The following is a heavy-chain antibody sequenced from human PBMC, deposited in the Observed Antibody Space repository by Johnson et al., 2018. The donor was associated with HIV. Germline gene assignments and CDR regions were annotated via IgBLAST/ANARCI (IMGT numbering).Heavy chain of an antibody. CDR3: ARDNIVLMVGGAFDI. CDR1: GFTVSSNY. CDR2: IYSGGFT. J-gene: IGHJ3*02. Sequence: VQLVESGGGLVQPGGSLRLSCAASGFTVSSNYMSWVRQAPGKGLEWVSVIYSGGFTSYADSVQGRFTISRYNSKNTLYLQMKSRRAEDTAVYYCARDNIVLMVGGAFDIWGQGTMVTVSS. V-gene: IGHV3-66*02. D-gene: IGHD2-8*01.